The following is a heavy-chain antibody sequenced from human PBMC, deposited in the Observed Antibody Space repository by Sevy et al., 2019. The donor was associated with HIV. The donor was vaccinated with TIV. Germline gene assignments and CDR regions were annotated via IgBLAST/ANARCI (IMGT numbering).Heavy chain of an antibody. D-gene: IGHD4-17*01. CDR2: ISSNSSYI. CDR3: ARVKDYGDYGAFDI. Sequence: GGSLRLSCAGSGFTFNSHTMNWVRQAPGKGLEWVSSISSNSSYIYYGDSVKGRFTISRDNAKSSLFLQMNSLRAEDRAIYFCARVKDYGDYGAFDIWGQGTMVTVSS. CDR1: GFTFNSHT. V-gene: IGHV3-21*01. J-gene: IGHJ3*02.